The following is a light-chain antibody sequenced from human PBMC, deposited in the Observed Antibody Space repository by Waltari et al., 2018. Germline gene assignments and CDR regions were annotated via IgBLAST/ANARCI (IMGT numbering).Light chain of an antibody. V-gene: IGLV2-14*03. CDR2: GFS. CDR3: SSFTSSATWV. CDR1: NSDIGGYNY. Sequence: QSALTQPASLSGSPRQSITISCTGTNSDIGGYNYVSWYQHHPGKAPKLMIFGFSDRPSGVSNRFSGSKSGNTASLTISHLQADDAADYYCSSFTSSATWVFGGGTKLTVL. J-gene: IGLJ3*02.